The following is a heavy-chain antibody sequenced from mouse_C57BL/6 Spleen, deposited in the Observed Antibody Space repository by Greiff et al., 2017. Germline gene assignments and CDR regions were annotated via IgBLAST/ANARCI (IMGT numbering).Heavy chain of an antibody. CDR2: IWSGGST. D-gene: IGHD1-1*01. Sequence: VQLVESGPGLVQPSQSLSITCTVSGFSLTSYGVHWVRQSPGKGLEWLGVIWSGGSTDYNAAFISRLSISKDNSKSQVFFKMNSLQADDTAIYYCASYYYGSSPAWFAYWGQGTLVTVSA. CDR1: GFSLTSYG. V-gene: IGHV2-2*01. CDR3: ASYYYGSSPAWFAY. J-gene: IGHJ3*01.